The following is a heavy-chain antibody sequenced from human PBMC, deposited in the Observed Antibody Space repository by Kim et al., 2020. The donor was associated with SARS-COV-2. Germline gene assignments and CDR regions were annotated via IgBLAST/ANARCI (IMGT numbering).Heavy chain of an antibody. Sequence: GGSLRLSCAASGFTFNSYAMNWVRQAPGKGLEWVSSITGSGGSTYYADSVKGRSTVSRDNSKNTLSLQMNSLRAEDTDVYYCTKSRGGFSYGKIDYWGHGTLVTVSS. CDR2: ITGSGGST. D-gene: IGHD5-18*01. CDR3: TKSRGGFSYGKIDY. J-gene: IGHJ4*01. CDR1: GFTFNSYA. V-gene: IGHV3-23*01.